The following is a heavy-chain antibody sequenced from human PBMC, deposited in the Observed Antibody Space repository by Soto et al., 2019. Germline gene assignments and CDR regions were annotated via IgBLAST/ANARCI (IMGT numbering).Heavy chain of an antibody. D-gene: IGHD5-18*01. CDR1: GGSVSSGSYY. V-gene: IGHV4-61*01. J-gene: IGHJ4*02. CDR2: IYYSGST. CDR3: AGVGGYSYGLDY. Sequence: QVQLQESGPGLVKPSETLSLTCTVSGGSVSSGSYYWSWIRQPPGKGLEWIGYIYYSGSTNYNPSLKSRVTISVDTSKNQFSLKLSSVTAADTAVYYCAGVGGYSYGLDYWGQGTLVTVSS.